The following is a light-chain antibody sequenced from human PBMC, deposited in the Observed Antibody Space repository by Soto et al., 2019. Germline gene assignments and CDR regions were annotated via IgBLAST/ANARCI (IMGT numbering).Light chain of an antibody. Sequence: QSVLTQPDSVSGSPGQSITISCTGTSSDVGGYNYVSWYQQHPGKAPKLMIYEVINRPSGVSNRFSGSKSGNTASLTISGLQAEDEADYYCSSYTSSSTLPYVFGTGTKLTVL. V-gene: IGLV2-14*01. CDR1: SSDVGGYNY. CDR2: EVI. J-gene: IGLJ1*01. CDR3: SSYTSSSTLPYV.